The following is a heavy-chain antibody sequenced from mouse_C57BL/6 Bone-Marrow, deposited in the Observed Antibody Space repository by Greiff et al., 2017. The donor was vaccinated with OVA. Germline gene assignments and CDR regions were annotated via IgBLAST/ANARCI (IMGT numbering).Heavy chain of an antibody. D-gene: IGHD1-1*01. J-gene: IGHJ2*01. V-gene: IGHV1-22*01. CDR1: GYTFTDYN. CDR3: ARPEVTTVDPDMDY. CDR2: INPNNGGT. Sequence: VQLKESGPELVKPGASVKMSCKASGYTFTDYNMHWVKQSHGKSLEWIGYINPNNGGTSYNQKFKGKATLTVNKSSSTAYMELRSLTSEDSAVYYCARPEVTTVDPDMDYWGQGTTLTVSS.